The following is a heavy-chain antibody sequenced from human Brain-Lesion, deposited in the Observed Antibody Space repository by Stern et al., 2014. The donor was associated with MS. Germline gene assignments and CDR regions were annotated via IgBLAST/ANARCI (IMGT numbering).Heavy chain of an antibody. Sequence: GQLVESGAEVKKPGASVKVSCKVSGYTLTELSMHWVRQAPRKGLEWMGGFDPEDGETIYAQKFQGRVPMTEDTSTDTAYMELSSLRSEDTAVYYCATLSPGAGGNYYRHFDYWGQGTLVTVSS. CDR3: ATLSPGAGGNYYRHFDY. V-gene: IGHV1-24*01. D-gene: IGHD1-26*01. CDR1: GYTLTELS. J-gene: IGHJ4*02. CDR2: FDPEDGET.